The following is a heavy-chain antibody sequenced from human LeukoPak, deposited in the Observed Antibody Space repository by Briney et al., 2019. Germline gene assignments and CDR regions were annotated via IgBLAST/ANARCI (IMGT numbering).Heavy chain of an antibody. CDR1: GFTFDDYA. V-gene: IGHV3-9*01. CDR3: ARGPDYGGNSGTPRE. J-gene: IGHJ4*02. CDR2: ITWNSGRI. D-gene: IGHD4-23*01. Sequence: GGSLRLSCAASGFTFDDYAMHWVRQAPGKGLEWVSGITWNSGRIGYADSVKGRFTISRDNAKNSLYLQMNSLRADDTAVYYCARGPDYGGNSGTPREWGQGTLVTVSS.